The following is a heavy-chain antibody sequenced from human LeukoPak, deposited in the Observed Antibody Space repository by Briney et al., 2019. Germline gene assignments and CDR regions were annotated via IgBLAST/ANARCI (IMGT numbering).Heavy chain of an antibody. CDR3: VKDPQLRYFDY. CDR1: GFTLSSYA. V-gene: IGHV3-23*01. Sequence: GGSLRLSCAASGFTLSSYAMSWVRQAPGKGLEWVSAISGSGGSTYYADSVKGRFTISRDNSKNTLYLQMNSLRAEDTAVYYCVKDPQLRYFDYWGQGTLVTVSS. D-gene: IGHD2-2*01. J-gene: IGHJ4*02. CDR2: ISGSGGST.